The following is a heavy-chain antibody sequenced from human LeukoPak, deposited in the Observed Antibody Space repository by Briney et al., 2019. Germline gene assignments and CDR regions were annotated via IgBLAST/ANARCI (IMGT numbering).Heavy chain of an antibody. J-gene: IGHJ4*02. Sequence: GGSLRLSCSGSAFIFCSNDRNRDRQAPGKGLEWVSYISKSGSTIYYADSVKGRFTISRDNAKNSLYLQMNSLRGEDTAVYYCARDHFSGVMSYPLDYWGQGTLVTVSS. CDR1: AFIFCSND. D-gene: IGHD1-26*01. CDR2: ISKSGSTI. V-gene: IGHV3-48*03. CDR3: ARDHFSGVMSYPLDY.